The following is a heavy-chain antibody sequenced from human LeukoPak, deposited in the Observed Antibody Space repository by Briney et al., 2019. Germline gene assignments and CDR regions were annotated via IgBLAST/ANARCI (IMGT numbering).Heavy chain of an antibody. CDR2: IYYSGST. Sequence: SETLSLTCTVSGGSISSSSYYWGWIRQPPGTGLEWIGRIYYSGSTYYNPSLKSRVTISVDTSKNQFSLKLSSVTAADTAVYYCARDPLRQVAYYDYVWGSYREPFDYWGQGTLVTVSS. CDR1: GGSISSSSYY. CDR3: ARDPLRQVAYYDYVWGSYREPFDY. D-gene: IGHD3-16*02. V-gene: IGHV4-39*07. J-gene: IGHJ4*02.